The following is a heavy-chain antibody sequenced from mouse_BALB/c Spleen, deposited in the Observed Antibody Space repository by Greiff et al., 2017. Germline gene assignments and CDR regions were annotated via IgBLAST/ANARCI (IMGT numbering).Heavy chain of an antibody. V-gene: IGHV5-12-1*01. J-gene: IGHJ4*01. CDR3: ARNYKGAMDY. CDR2: ISSGGGST. Sequence: EVKLVESGGGLVKPGGSLKLSCAASGFAFSSYDMSWVRQTPEKRLEWVAYISSGGGSTYYPDTVKGRFTISRDNAKNTLYLQMSSLNSEDTAMYYCARNYKGAMDYWGQGTSVTVSS. CDR1: GFAFSSYD. D-gene: IGHD2-1*01.